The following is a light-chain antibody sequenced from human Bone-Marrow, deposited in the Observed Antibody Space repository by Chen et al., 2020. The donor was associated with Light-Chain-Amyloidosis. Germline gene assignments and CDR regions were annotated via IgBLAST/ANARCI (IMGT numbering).Light chain of an antibody. CDR1: NIGSTS. Sequence: SYVLTQPSSVSVAPGQTATHPCGGNNIGSTSVHWYQQTPGQAPLLVVYDDSDRPSGIPERLSGSNSGNTATRTISRGEAGDEADYYCQVWDRSSDRPVFGGGTKLTVL. J-gene: IGLJ3*02. V-gene: IGLV3-21*02. CDR3: QVWDRSSDRPV. CDR2: DDS.